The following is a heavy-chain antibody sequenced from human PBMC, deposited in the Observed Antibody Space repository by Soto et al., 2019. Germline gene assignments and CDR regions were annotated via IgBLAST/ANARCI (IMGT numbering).Heavy chain of an antibody. J-gene: IGHJ6*02. V-gene: IGHV1-8*01. CDR1: GYTFTTYE. D-gene: IGHD6-13*01. CDR3: ARNYSGSWYGMDV. Sequence: ASVKVSCKASGYTFTTYEINWVRQATGQGLEWMGWMNPNSGNTAYAQKLRGRVTMTRNTSISTAYMELGSLRSEDTAVYYCARNYSGSWYGMDVWGQGTTVTVSS. CDR2: MNPNSGNT.